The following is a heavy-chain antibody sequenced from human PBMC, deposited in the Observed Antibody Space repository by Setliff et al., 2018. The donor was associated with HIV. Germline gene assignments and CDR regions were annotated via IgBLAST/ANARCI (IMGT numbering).Heavy chain of an antibody. J-gene: IGHJ5*02. CDR1: GGSIRSYY. V-gene: IGHV4-59*12. D-gene: IGHD3-10*01. CDR3: ARDRHSSGLGSYGP. CDR2: IYYSGTT. Sequence: SETLSLTCTVSGGSIRSYYWSWIRQPPGKGLEWIGYIYYSGTTDYKPSLKGRVAISVDTSRNQFSLRVTSVTAADTAVYFCARDRHSSGLGSYGPWGPGILVTVSS.